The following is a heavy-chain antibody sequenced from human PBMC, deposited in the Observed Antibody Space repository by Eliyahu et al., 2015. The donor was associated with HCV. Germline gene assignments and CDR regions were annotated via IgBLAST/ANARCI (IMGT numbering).Heavy chain of an antibody. D-gene: IGHD3-10*01. V-gene: IGHV3-23*01. J-gene: IGHJ4*02. Sequence: EVQLLESGGGLVQPGGXLRLSXAASGFTFSSYAMSWVRQAPGKGLEWVSAISGSGGSTYYADSVKGXFTISRDNSKNTLYLQMNSLRAEDTAVYYCAKDFSEVMVMEGVMDYWGQGTLVTVSS. CDR2: ISGSGGST. CDR1: GFTFSSYA. CDR3: AKDFSEVMVMEGVMDY.